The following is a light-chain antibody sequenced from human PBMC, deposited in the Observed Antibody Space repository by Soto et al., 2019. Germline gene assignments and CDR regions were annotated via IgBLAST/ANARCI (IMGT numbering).Light chain of an antibody. J-gene: IGKJ4*01. CDR1: QDIGSY. V-gene: IGKV1-9*01. Sequence: EIQLTQSPSFLSASVGDRVTVTCRSSQDIGSYLAWYQQKPGKAPKVLIYGASTLQSGVPPRFGGSGSGTAFTLTISSLQPEDSANYFCQQVHDYPITFGGRTKAAIK. CDR2: GAS. CDR3: QQVHDYPIT.